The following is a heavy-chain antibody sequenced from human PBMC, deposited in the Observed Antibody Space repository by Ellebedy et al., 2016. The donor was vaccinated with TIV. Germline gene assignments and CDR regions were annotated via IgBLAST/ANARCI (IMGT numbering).Heavy chain of an antibody. J-gene: IGHJ2*01. CDR3: ATGRQWLGYYWYFDL. D-gene: IGHD6-19*01. Sequence: AASVKVSCKVSGYTLTELSIHWVRQAPGKGLEWMGGFDPEDGETTNAQKFQGRVTMTEDTSTDTAYMELSSLRSEDTAVYYCATGRQWLGYYWYFDLWGRGTLVTVSS. CDR1: GYTLTELS. V-gene: IGHV1-24*01. CDR2: FDPEDGET.